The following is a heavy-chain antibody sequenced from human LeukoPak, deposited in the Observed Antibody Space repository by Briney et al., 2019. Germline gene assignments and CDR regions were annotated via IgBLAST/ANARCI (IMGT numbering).Heavy chain of an antibody. Sequence: TGGSLRLSCAASGFTFSGYWMSWVRQAPGKGLEWVANIKQDGSDKYYVDSVKGRFTISRDNAKNSLYLQMNSLRAEDTALYYCAKDRGSSGWYLNYWGQGTLVTVSS. V-gene: IGHV3-7*03. CDR1: GFTFSGYW. D-gene: IGHD6-19*01. CDR2: IKQDGSDK. CDR3: AKDRGSSGWYLNY. J-gene: IGHJ4*02.